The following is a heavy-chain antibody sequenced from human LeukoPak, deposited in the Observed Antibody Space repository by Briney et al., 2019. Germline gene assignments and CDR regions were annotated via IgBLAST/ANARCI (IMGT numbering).Heavy chain of an antibody. J-gene: IGHJ6*03. V-gene: IGHV1-69*13. CDR2: IIPIFGTA. CDR3: ARYYYYYMDV. CDR1: GGTFSSYA. Sequence: AASVKVSCKASGGTFSSYAISWVRQAPGQGLEWMGGIIPIFGTANYAQKFQGRVTITADESTSTAYMELSSLRSEDTAVYYCARYYYYYMDVWGKGTTVTVSS.